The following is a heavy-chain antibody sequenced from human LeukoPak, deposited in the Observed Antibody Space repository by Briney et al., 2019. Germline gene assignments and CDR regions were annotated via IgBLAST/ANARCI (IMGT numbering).Heavy chain of an antibody. CDR1: GFTFSSYS. CDR3: ARDGECDWENYYYYYMDV. D-gene: IGHD2-21*01. Sequence: GGSLRLSCAASGFTFSSYSMNWVHQAPGRGLEWVSSITSTSMCIYYTDSLKGRFTISRDNAKNSLYLQMNSLRAEDPALYYCARDGECDWENYYYYYMDVWGKGTTVTVSS. V-gene: IGHV3-21*01. CDR2: ITSTSMCI. J-gene: IGHJ6*03.